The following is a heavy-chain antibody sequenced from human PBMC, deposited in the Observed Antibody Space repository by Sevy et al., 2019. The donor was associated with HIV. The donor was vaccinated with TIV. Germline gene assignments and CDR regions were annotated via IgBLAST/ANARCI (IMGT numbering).Heavy chain of an antibody. J-gene: IGHJ6*02. D-gene: IGHD3-3*01. CDR3: ARILIRDDYDFWSGSYYYGMDV. CDR1: GFTFSSYS. CDR2: ISSSSSYI. V-gene: IGHV3-21*01. Sequence: GGSLRLSCAASGFTFSSYSMNWVRQAPGKGLEWVSSISSSSSYIYYADSVKGRFTISRDNAKNSLYLQMNSLRAEDTAVYYCARILIRDDYDFWSGSYYYGMDVWGQGTTVTVSS.